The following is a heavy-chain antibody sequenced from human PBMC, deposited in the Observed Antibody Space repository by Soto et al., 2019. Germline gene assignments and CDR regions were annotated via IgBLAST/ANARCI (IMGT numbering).Heavy chain of an antibody. D-gene: IGHD1-20*01. J-gene: IGHJ5*02. V-gene: IGHV4-31*03. CDR3: ARNNWNDVSWFDP. Sequence: SETLSLTCTVSGGSISSGVYYWSWIRHHPGKGLEWIGYIYYSGSTYYNPSLKSRVTISVDTSKNQFSLKLSSVTVADTAVYYCARNNWNDVSWFDPWGQGTLVTVSS. CDR2: IYYSGST. CDR1: GGSISSGVYY.